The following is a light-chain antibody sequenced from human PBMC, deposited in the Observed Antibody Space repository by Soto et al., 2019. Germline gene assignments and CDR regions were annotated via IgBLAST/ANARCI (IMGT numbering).Light chain of an antibody. V-gene: IGKV3-20*01. CDR1: QSVSSSY. CDR3: QQHDSSPRT. Sequence: EIVLTQSPGTLSLSPGERATLSCRASQSVSSSYLAWYQQKPGQAPRLLIYGASSRATGIPDRFSGSGSGTDFNLTISRLEPEDFAVYYCQQHDSSPRTFGQGTKVET. CDR2: GAS. J-gene: IGKJ1*01.